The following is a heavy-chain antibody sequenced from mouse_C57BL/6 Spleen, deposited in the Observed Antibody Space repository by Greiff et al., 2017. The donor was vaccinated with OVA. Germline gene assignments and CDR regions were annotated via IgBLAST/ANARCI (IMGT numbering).Heavy chain of an antibody. Sequence: EVQLQESGPELVKPGASVKISCKASGYSFTGYYMNWVKQSPEKSLEWIGEINPSTGGTTYNQKFKAKATLTVDKSSSTAYMQLKSLTFEDSAVYYCARGDYYGSSYNYWGQGTTLTVSS. CDR3: ARGDYYGSSYNY. J-gene: IGHJ2*01. D-gene: IGHD1-1*01. CDR2: INPSTGGT. V-gene: IGHV1-42*01. CDR1: GYSFTGYY.